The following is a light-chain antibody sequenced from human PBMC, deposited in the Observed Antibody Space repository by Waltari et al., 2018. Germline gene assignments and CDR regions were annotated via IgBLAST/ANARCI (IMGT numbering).Light chain of an antibody. Sequence: QSALTQPASVSGSPGQSITISCTGSSSDVGSSNLVSWYLQHPGKAPKLIIYEVSKRPSGVSNRFSGSKSGNTASLTISGIQAEDEADYYCYSYAGGSVFGTGTKVTVL. V-gene: IGLV2-23*02. CDR1: SSDVGSSNL. J-gene: IGLJ1*01. CDR3: YSYAGGSV. CDR2: EVS.